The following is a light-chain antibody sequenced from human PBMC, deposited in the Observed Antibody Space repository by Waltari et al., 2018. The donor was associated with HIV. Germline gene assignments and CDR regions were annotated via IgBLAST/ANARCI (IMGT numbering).Light chain of an antibody. Sequence: ELVVTQFTAALSASPGERASLSCIASQSVSTNLAWYHQVSGQAPRPLISDSSNRATGVPDRFSGSGSETHFTLTISSLQSEDSGVYYCQSYSDWPRAFGLGTKVEV. V-gene: IGKV3-15*01. CDR1: QSVSTN. CDR3: QSYSDWPRA. J-gene: IGKJ1*01. CDR2: DSS.